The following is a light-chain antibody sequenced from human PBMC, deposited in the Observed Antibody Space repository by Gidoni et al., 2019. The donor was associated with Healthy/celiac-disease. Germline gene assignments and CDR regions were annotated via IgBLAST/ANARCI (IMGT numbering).Light chain of an antibody. CDR1: QSVSSN. V-gene: IGKV3-15*01. CDR3: QQCNNWYP. Sequence: EIVMTQSPATLSVSPGERATLSCRASQSVSSNLAWYQQKPGQAPRLLIYGASTRATGIPVRFSGSGSGTEFPLTISSLQSEDFAVYYCQQCNNWYPFGQGTKLEIK. J-gene: IGKJ2*01. CDR2: GAS.